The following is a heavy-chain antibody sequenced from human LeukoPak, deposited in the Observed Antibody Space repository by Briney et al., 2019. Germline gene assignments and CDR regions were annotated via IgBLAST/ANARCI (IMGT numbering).Heavy chain of an antibody. CDR3: ARGVVPAAISWFDP. Sequence: SETLSLTCTVSGGSISSGGYYWSWIRQPPGKGLEWIGYIYHSGSTYYNPSLKSRVTISVDRSKNQFSLKLSSVTAADTAVYYCARGVVPAAISWFDPWGQGTLVTVSS. CDR2: IYHSGST. J-gene: IGHJ5*02. V-gene: IGHV4-30-2*01. D-gene: IGHD2-2*02. CDR1: GGSISSGGYY.